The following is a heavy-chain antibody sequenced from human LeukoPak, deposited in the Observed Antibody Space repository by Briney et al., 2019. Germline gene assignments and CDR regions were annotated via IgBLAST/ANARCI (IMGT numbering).Heavy chain of an antibody. D-gene: IGHD6-19*01. J-gene: IGHJ4*02. CDR3: ARWIGGVAGHFDY. V-gene: IGHV1-69*13. CDR1: GGTFSSYA. Sequence: ASVKVSCKASGGTFSSYAISWVRQAPGQGLEWMGGIIPVFGTANYAQKFQGRVTITADESTSTAYMELRSLRSDDTAVYYCARWIGGVAGHFDYWGQGTLVTVSS. CDR2: IIPVFGTA.